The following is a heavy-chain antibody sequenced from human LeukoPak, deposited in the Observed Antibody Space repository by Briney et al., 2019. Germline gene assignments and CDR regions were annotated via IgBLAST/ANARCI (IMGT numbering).Heavy chain of an antibody. D-gene: IGHD4-23*01. CDR3: ASRGGNSPPYYFDY. J-gene: IGHJ4*02. V-gene: IGHV4-39*01. CDR2: IYFSGST. Sequence: PSETLSLTCTVSGDSISSTSHYWDWIRQPPGKGPEWIGNIYFSGSTYYCPSLKSRVTISVDTSKNQFSLKLSSVTAADTAVYYCASRGGNSPPYYFDYWGRGTLVTVSS. CDR1: GDSISSTSHY.